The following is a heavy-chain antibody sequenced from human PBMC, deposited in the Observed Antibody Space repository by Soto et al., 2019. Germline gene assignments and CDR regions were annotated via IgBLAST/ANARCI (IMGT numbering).Heavy chain of an antibody. CDR1: GGSISSGGYY. J-gene: IGHJ4*02. Sequence: SETLSLTRTVSGGSISSGGYYWSWIRQHPGKGLEWIGYIYYSGSTYYNPSLKSRVTISVGTSKNQFSLKLSSVTAADTAVYYCARERQAAPDYWGQGTLVTVSS. V-gene: IGHV4-31*03. CDR2: IYYSGST. CDR3: ARERQAAPDY. D-gene: IGHD2-15*01.